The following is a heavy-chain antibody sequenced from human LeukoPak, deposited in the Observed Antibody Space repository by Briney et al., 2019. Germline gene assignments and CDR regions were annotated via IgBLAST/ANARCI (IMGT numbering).Heavy chain of an antibody. CDR3: ARDLSGSGNNDAFDI. CDR2: ISSSGSTI. J-gene: IGHJ3*02. D-gene: IGHD3-10*01. V-gene: IGHV3-11*01. CDR1: GFTFSDYY. Sequence: PGGSLSLSCAASGFTFSDYYMSWIRQAPGKGLEWVSYISSSGSTIYYADSVKGRFTISRDNAKNSLYLQMNSLRAEDTAVYYCARDLSGSGNNDAFDIWGQGTMVTVSS.